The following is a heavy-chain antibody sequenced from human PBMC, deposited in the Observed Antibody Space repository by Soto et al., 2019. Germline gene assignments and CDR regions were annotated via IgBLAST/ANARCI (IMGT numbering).Heavy chain of an antibody. Sequence: QLQLQESGPGLVKPSETLSLTCTVSGGSISSSSYYWGWIRQPPGKGLEWNGSIYYSGSTYYNPSLKSRVTISLDTSKNQFSLKLSSVTAADTAVYYCARHTPAISISDHWGQGTLVTVSS. CDR2: IYYSGST. CDR3: ARHTPAISISDH. D-gene: IGHD2-15*01. J-gene: IGHJ4*02. CDR1: GGSISSSSYY. V-gene: IGHV4-39*01.